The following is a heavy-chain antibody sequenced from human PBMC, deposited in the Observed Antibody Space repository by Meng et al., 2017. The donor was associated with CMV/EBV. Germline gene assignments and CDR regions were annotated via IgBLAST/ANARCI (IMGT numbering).Heavy chain of an antibody. Sequence: QWAPGLLTPPATRAVTFAGYGGSFSCYYWSWIRQPPGKGLEWIGEINHSGSTNYNPSLKSRVTISVDTSKNQFSLKLSSVTAADTAVYYCARRDYSNHYYFDYWGQGTLVTVSS. J-gene: IGHJ4*02. V-gene: IGHV4-34*01. D-gene: IGHD4-11*01. CDR2: INHSGST. CDR1: GGSFSCYY. CDR3: ARRDYSNHYYFDY.